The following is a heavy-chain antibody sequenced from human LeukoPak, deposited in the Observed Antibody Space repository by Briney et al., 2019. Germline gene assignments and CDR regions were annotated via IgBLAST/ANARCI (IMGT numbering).Heavy chain of an antibody. CDR2: INWNSGSK. V-gene: IGHV3-20*04. J-gene: IGHJ4*02. CDR3: ARESMAVAYPDY. D-gene: IGHD6-19*01. Sequence: GGSLRLSCATSGFTFEDHGLSWVRQAPGKGLEWVSGINWNSGSKRYAASVKGRFTISRDNAKNSLYLQMNSLRAEDTAVYYCARESMAVAYPDYWGQGTLVTVSS. CDR1: GFTFEDHG.